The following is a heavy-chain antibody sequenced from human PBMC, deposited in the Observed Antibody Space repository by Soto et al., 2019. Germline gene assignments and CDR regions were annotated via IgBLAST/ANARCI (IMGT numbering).Heavy chain of an antibody. CDR2: ISGSGGST. D-gene: IGHD6-13*01. CDR3: AKEGDSSSWYLGWFDP. J-gene: IGHJ5*02. Sequence: EVQLLESGGGLVQPGGSLRLSCAVSGFTFSSYAMSWVRQAPGKGLEWVSAISGSGGSTYYADSVKGRFTISRDNSKNTLYLLMNSLRAEDTAVYYCAKEGDSSSWYLGWFDPWGQGTLVTVSS. CDR1: GFTFSSYA. V-gene: IGHV3-23*01.